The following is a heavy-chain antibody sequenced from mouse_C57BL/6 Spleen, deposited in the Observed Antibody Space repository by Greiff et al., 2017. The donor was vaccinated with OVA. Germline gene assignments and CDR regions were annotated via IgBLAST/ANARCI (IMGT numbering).Heavy chain of an antibody. CDR2: IYPSDSET. Sequence: QVQLQQSGAELVRPGSSVKLSCKASGYTFTSYWMDWVKQRPGQGLEWIGNIYPSDSETHYNQKFKDKATLTVDKSSSTAYMQLSSLTSEDSAVYYCATLYDGYYFDYWGQGTTLTVSS. CDR1: GYTFTSYW. J-gene: IGHJ2*01. CDR3: ATLYDGYYFDY. D-gene: IGHD2-3*01. V-gene: IGHV1-61*01.